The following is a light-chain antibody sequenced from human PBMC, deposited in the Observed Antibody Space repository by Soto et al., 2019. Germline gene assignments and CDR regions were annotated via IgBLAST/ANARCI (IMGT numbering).Light chain of an antibody. CDR1: QVIRNC. Sequence: DIQLTQSPSFLSASVGDRVTITCRASQVIRNCLAWYQQKPGKAPKLLIYAASTLQSGVPDRFSGSGSGTDFTLTISRLEPEDFAVYYCQQYGSSGTFGQGTRLEIK. CDR3: QQYGSSGT. J-gene: IGKJ5*01. V-gene: IGKV1-9*01. CDR2: AAS.